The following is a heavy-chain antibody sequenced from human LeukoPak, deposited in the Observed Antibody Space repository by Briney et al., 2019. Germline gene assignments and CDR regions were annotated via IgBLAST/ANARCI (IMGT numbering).Heavy chain of an antibody. CDR2: INPNSGGT. V-gene: IGHV1-2*02. J-gene: IGHJ5*02. Sequence: ASVKVSCKASGYTFTGYYMHWVRQAPGQGLEWMGWINPNSGGTNYAQKFQGRVTMTRDTSISTAYMELSRLRSDDTAVYYCARGRQAAGTHWFDPWGQGTLVTVSS. CDR1: GYTFTGYY. CDR3: ARGRQAAGTHWFDP. D-gene: IGHD6-13*01.